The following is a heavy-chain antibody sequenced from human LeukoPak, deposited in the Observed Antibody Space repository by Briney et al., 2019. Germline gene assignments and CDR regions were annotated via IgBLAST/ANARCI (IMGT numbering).Heavy chain of an antibody. J-gene: IGHJ5*02. CDR3: ARDATTDCFGTSCLNWFGP. V-gene: IGHV3-13*01. CDR1: GFTFSTYD. CDR2: IGTGDDT. Sequence: GGSLRLSCAASGFTFSTYDMHWVRQVTGKGLEWVSAIGTGDDTYYLGSVKGRFTISRENAKNVLYLQMSSLRVEDTAVYYCARDATTDCFGTSCLNWFGPWGQGTLVIVSS. D-gene: IGHD2-2*01.